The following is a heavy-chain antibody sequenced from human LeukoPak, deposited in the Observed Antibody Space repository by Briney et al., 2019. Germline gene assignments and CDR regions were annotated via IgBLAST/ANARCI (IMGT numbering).Heavy chain of an antibody. CDR1: GFTLSSYA. D-gene: IGHD3-22*01. Sequence: GGSLRLSCAASGFTLSSYAMHWVRQAPGKGLEYVSGISSNGGSTYYADSVKGRFIISRDNSKNTLYLQLGSVRAEDMAVYHCARTDYFDSSGYHDDFDYWGQGSLVTVSS. CDR2: ISSNGGST. V-gene: IGHV3-64*02. CDR3: ARTDYFDSSGYHDDFDY. J-gene: IGHJ4*02.